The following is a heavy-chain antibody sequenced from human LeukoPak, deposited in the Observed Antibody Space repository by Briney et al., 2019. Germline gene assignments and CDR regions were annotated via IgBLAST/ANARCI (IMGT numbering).Heavy chain of an antibody. CDR1: GYTFTGYY. CDR2: INPNSGGT. J-gene: IGHJ5*02. V-gene: IGHV1-2*02. D-gene: IGHD3-16*01. CDR3: ARGFVMGESWFDP. Sequence: ASVKVSCKASGYTFTGYYMHWVRQAPGQGLEWMGWINPNSGGTNYAQKFQGRVTMTRDTSISTAYMELSRLRSDDTAVYYCARGFVMGESWFDPWGQGTLVTVSS.